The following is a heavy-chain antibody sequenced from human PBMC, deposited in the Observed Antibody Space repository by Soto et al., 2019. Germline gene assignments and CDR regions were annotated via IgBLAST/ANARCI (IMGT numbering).Heavy chain of an antibody. J-gene: IGHJ4*02. CDR1: GDSVPTTSVA. V-gene: IGHV6-1*01. D-gene: IGHD1-26*01. CDR2: TYYRYKWYS. Sequence: PSQTLSLTCAISGDSVPTTSVAWNWIRQSPSRGLEWLGRTYYRYKWYSDYAVSVKSRITINPDTSKNQFSLQLNSVTPEDTAVYYCARGETLDGSYGHYYFDYWGQGTLVTVSS. CDR3: ARGETLDGSYGHYYFDY.